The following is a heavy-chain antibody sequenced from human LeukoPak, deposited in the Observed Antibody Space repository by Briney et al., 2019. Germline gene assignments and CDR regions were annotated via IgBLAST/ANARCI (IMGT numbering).Heavy chain of an antibody. Sequence: GGSLRLSCAASGFTFSSYSMNWVRQAPGKGLEWISFINTKSKTMYYADSVKGRFTISGDNGKNSLYLQMNSLRAEDTALYYCVRDRDWAFDYWGQGTLVTVSS. J-gene: IGHJ4*02. CDR2: INTKSKTM. CDR1: GFTFSSYS. D-gene: IGHD3-9*01. CDR3: VRDRDWAFDY. V-gene: IGHV3-48*01.